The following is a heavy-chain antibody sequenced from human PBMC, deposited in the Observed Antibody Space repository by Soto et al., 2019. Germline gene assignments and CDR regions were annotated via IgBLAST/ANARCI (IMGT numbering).Heavy chain of an antibody. J-gene: IGHJ4*02. CDR3: AKEGTSGLYYFDY. CDR1: GFTFSNYA. V-gene: IGHV3-23*01. D-gene: IGHD6-19*01. Sequence: GGSLRLSCAVFGFTFSNYAISWVRQAPGKGLEWVSIISGGGDTSYYADSVKGRFTISRDNSRNTLYLQMNSLRAGDSAKYYCAKEGTSGLYYFDYWGPGTLVTVS. CDR2: ISGGGDTS.